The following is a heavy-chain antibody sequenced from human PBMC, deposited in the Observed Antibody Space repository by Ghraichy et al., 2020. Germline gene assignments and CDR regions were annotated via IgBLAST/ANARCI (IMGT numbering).Heavy chain of an antibody. CDR3: ARDSNYGGTFDH. D-gene: IGHD4-23*01. V-gene: IGHV3-48*02. Sequence: GGSLRLSCEASGFTLNTYHMSWVRQAPGKGLEWVSYINSGSSTIYYANSVKGRFTISRDNAKNSLYLQMNSLRDEDTAVYYCARDSNYGGTFDHWGQGTLVTVSA. CDR1: GFTLNTYH. J-gene: IGHJ4*02. CDR2: INSGSSTI.